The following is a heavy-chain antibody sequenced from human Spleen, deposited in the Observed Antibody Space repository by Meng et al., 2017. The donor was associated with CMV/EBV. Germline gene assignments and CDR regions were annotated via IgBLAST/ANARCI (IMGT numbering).Heavy chain of an antibody. D-gene: IGHD2-2*01. Sequence: GESLKISCAASGFTFDDYGMSWVRQAPGKGLEWVSGINWNGGSTVYADSVKGRFTISRDNSKNTLYLQMNSLRAEDTAVYYCAIRYCSSTSCLKRVGAFDIWGQGTMVTVSS. CDR3: AIRYCSSTSCLKRVGAFDI. J-gene: IGHJ3*02. CDR1: GFTFDDYG. V-gene: IGHV3-20*04. CDR2: INWNGGST.